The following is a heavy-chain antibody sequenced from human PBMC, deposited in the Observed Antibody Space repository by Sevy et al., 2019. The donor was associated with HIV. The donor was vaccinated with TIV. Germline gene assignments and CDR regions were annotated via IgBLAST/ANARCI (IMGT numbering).Heavy chain of an antibody. CDR2: IYYSGST. CDR1: GGSISSSSYY. CDR3: ARYYYDSSGYYIEGYFQH. Sequence: SEMSLTCTVSGGSISSSSYYWGWIRQPQGKGREWIGGIYYSGSTYYNPSLKSRVTISVDTSKNQFSLKLSSVTAADTAVYYCARYYYDSSGYYIEGYFQHWGQGTLVTVSS. D-gene: IGHD3-22*01. V-gene: IGHV4-39*01. J-gene: IGHJ1*01.